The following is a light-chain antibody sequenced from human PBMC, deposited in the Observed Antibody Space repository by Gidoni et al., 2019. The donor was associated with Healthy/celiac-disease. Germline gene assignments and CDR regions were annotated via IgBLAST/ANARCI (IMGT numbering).Light chain of an antibody. CDR2: YDS. CDR3: QVWDSSSDHVV. V-gene: IGLV3-21*04. Sequence: YVLTQPPPVSVAPGKTARITCGGNNIGSKSVHWYQQKPGQAPVLVIYYDSDRPSGIPERFSGSNSGNTATLTISRVEAGDEADYYCQVWDSSSDHVVFGGGTKLTVL. CDR1: NIGSKS. J-gene: IGLJ2*01.